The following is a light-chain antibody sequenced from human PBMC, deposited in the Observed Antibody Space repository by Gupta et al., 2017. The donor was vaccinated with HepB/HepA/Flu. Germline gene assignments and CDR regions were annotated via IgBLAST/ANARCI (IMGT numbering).Light chain of an antibody. Sequence: SYVLIQPPSVSVAPGKTARITCGGNNIGSKSVHWYQQKPGQAPVLVIYYDSDRPSGIPERFSGSNSGNTATLTISRVEAGDEADYYCQVWDSSSDHRVVFGGGTKLTVL. CDR2: YDS. J-gene: IGLJ2*01. CDR3: QVWDSSSDHRVV. CDR1: NIGSKS. V-gene: IGLV3-21*04.